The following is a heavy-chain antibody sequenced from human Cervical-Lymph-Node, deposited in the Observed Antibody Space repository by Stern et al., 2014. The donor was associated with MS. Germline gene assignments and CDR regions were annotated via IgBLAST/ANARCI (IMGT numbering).Heavy chain of an antibody. CDR2: ICDCGST. CDR1: GGPISGGGDY. Sequence: MQLVESGPGLVKPSQTLSLTCSVSGGPISGGGDYLSWSRQHPGKGLERKGHICDCGSTAYNPSLRSRVTIAVDTSKNQFSLRLTSMTAADAAVYFCAREGLNTVPYFDHWGQGTRVTVSS. D-gene: IGHD4-17*01. CDR3: AREGLNTVPYFDH. J-gene: IGHJ4*02. V-gene: IGHV4-31*03.